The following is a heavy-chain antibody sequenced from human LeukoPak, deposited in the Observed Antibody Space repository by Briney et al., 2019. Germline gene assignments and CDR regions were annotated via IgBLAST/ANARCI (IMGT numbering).Heavy chain of an antibody. J-gene: IGHJ4*02. CDR1: GGSINDNTYY. CDR2: IYYSGST. D-gene: IGHD6-13*01. Sequence: SETLSLTCTVSGGSINDNTYYWGWVRQPPGKGLEYIGSIYYSGSTSYNPSLTSRVTTSVDTSKNQFSLKLSSVTAADTAIYYCARAIVAADTRYFDYWGQGTLVTVSS. V-gene: IGHV4-39*07. CDR3: ARAIVAADTRYFDY.